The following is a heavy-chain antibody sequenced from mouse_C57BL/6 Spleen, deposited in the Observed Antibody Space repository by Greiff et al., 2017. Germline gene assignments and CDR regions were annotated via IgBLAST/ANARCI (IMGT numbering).Heavy chain of an antibody. D-gene: IGHD1-1*01. CDR3: TRGYGSSSHWYFDV. Sequence: EVKLMESGGGLVQPGGSMKLSCAASGFTFSDAWMDWVRQSPEKGLEWVAEIRNKANNHATYYAESVKGRFTISRDDSKSSVYLQMNSLRAEDTGIYYCTRGYGSSSHWYFDVWGTGTTVTVSS. CDR1: GFTFSDAW. J-gene: IGHJ1*03. V-gene: IGHV6-6*01. CDR2: IRNKANNHAT.